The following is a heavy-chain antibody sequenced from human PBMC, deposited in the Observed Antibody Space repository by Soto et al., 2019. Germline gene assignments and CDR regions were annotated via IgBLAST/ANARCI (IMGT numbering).Heavy chain of an antibody. CDR3: ARDKVNIGVDGTHYFYGMDV. Sequence: QVQLQESGPGLVKPSETLSLTCTVSGGSISSYYWSWIRQPPGKGLEWIGYIYYSGSTKYNPSLKSRVTISVDTSKIQSSRKLSSVTAADTAVYYCARDKVNIGVDGTHYFYGMDVWGQGTTVTVSS. CDR1: GGSISSYY. CDR2: IYYSGST. D-gene: IGHD6-19*01. J-gene: IGHJ6*02. V-gene: IGHV4-59*01.